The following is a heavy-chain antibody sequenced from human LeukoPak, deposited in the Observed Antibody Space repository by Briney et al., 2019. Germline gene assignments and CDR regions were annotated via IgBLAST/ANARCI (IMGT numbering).Heavy chain of an antibody. Sequence: ASVKVSCKVSGYTLTELSMHWVRQAPGKGLEWMGGFDPEDGETIYAQKFQGRVTITTDESTSTAYMELSSLRSEDTAVYYCARGPGEEVVTAIYHYYYGMDVWGQGTTVTVSS. CDR3: ARGPGEEVVTAIYHYYYGMDV. J-gene: IGHJ6*02. CDR2: FDPEDGET. CDR1: GYTLTELS. V-gene: IGHV1-24*01. D-gene: IGHD2-21*02.